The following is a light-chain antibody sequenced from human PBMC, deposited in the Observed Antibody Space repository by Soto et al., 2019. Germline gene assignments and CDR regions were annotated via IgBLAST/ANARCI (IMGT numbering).Light chain of an antibody. CDR2: GVD. CDR1: SSDVGGYNY. J-gene: IGLJ1*01. V-gene: IGLV2-14*01. Sequence: QSALTEPASVSGSPGQSITISCTGTSSDVGGYNYVSWYQQHPGKAPKLMIHGVDNRPSGVSNRFSGSKSGNTASLTISGLQADDEADYYCSSYTSSSTLVFGTGTKVTGL. CDR3: SSYTSSSTLV.